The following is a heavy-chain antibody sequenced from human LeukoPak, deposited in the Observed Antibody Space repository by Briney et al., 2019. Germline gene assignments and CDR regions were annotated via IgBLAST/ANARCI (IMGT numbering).Heavy chain of an antibody. CDR1: GFTFDDYA. CDR3: AKDIRGGWYSNAFDI. D-gene: IGHD6-19*01. V-gene: IGHV3-9*03. J-gene: IGHJ3*02. Sequence: GRSLRLSCAASGFTFDDYAMHWVRQAPGKGLEWVSGISWNSGSIGYADSVKGRFTISRDNAKNSLYLQMNSLRAEDMALYYCAKDIRGGWYSNAFDIWGQGTMVTVSS. CDR2: ISWNSGSI.